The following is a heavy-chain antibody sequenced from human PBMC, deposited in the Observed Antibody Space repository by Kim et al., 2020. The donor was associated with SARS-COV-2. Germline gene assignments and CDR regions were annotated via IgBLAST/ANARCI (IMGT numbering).Heavy chain of an antibody. CDR2: IKQDGSEK. Sequence: GGSLRLSCAASGFTFSSYWMSWVRQAPGKGLEWVANIKQDGSEKYYVDSVKGRFTISRDNAKNSLYLQMNSLRAEDTAVYYCARDGGAYSSGWDEFDYWGQGTLVTVSS. D-gene: IGHD6-19*01. CDR3: ARDGGAYSSGWDEFDY. J-gene: IGHJ4*02. CDR1: GFTFSSYW. V-gene: IGHV3-7*03.